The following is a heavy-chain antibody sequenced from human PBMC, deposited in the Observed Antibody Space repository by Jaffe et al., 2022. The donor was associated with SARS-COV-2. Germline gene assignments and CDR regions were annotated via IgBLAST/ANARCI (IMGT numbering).Heavy chain of an antibody. CDR2: INHSGST. V-gene: IGHV4-34*01. D-gene: IGHD3-3*01. Sequence: QVQLQQWGAGLLKPSETLSLTCAVYGGSFSGYYWSWIRQPPGKGLEWIGEINHSGSTNYNPSLKSRVTISVDTSKNQFSLKLSSVTAADTAVYYCAGPLGITIGQQRRRGVWFDPWGQGTLVTVSS. J-gene: IGHJ5*02. CDR1: GGSFSGYY. CDR3: AGPLGITIGQQRRRGVWFDP.